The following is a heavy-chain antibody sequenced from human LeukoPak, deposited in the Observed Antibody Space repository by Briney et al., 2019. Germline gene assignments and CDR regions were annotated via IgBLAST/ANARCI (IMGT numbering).Heavy chain of an antibody. Sequence: SETLSLTCTVSGGSISSYYWSWIRQPPGKGLEWIGYIYYSGSTNYNPSLKSRVTISVDTSKNQFSLKLSSVTAADTAVYYCARDAGKVGATNYYYYGMDVWGQGTTVTVSS. D-gene: IGHD1-26*01. CDR3: ARDAGKVGATNYYYYGMDV. V-gene: IGHV4-59*01. CDR2: IYYSGST. CDR1: GGSISSYY. J-gene: IGHJ6*02.